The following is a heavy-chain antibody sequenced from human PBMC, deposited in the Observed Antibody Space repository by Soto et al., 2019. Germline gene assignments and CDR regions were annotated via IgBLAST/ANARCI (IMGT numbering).Heavy chain of an antibody. CDR1: GYTFTSYG. V-gene: IGHV1-18*01. Sequence: GASVKVSCKASGYTFTSYGISWVRQAPGQGLEWMGWIGAYNGNTNYAQKLQGRVTMTTDTSTSTAYMELRSLRSDDTAVYYCARVRMPGYCSGGSCHPDAFAIWGQGTMVTV. J-gene: IGHJ3*02. CDR3: ARVRMPGYCSGGSCHPDAFAI. CDR2: IGAYNGNT. D-gene: IGHD2-15*01.